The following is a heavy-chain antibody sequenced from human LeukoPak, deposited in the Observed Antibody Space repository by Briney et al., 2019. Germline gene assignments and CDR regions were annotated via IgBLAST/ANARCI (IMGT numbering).Heavy chain of an antibody. Sequence: GASVKVSCKASGYTFTSYGINWVRQAPGQGLEWMGWISGYNGNTNYAQKYRGRVTMTTDTSTSTVYMELRSLRSDDTAVYYCAKGLDIVVIIAAFDYWGQGTLVTVSS. V-gene: IGHV1-18*01. CDR2: ISGYNGNT. CDR3: AKGLDIVVIIAAFDY. CDR1: GYTFTSYG. D-gene: IGHD2-15*01. J-gene: IGHJ4*02.